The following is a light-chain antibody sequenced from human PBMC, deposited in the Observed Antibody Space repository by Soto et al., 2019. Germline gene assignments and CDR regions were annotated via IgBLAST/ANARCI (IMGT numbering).Light chain of an antibody. CDR1: QSISSY. J-gene: IGKJ1*01. CDR2: SAS. Sequence: DIQMTQSPSSLSASVGDRVTITCRASQSISSYLNWYHQKPGKAPKLLIYSASSLQSGVASRFSGSGSGTDFTLTISSLQPEDFATYYWQQSYTTPWTFGQGTKVEIK. CDR3: QQSYTTPWT. V-gene: IGKV1-39*01.